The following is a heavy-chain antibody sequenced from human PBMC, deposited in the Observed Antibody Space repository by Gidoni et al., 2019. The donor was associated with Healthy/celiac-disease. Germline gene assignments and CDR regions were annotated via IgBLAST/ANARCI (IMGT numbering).Heavy chain of an antibody. CDR3: ARGNGYSSSWYRYYGMDV. V-gene: IGHV4-34*01. Sequence: QVQLQQWGTGLLKPSETLSLTCAVYGGSFSGYYWSWIRQPPGKGLEWIGEINQSGSTHYNPSLKSRVTISVDTSKNQFSLKLSSVTASDTAGYYCARGNGYSSSWYRYYGMDVWGQGTTVTVSS. CDR2: INQSGST. J-gene: IGHJ6*02. CDR1: GGSFSGYY. D-gene: IGHD6-13*01.